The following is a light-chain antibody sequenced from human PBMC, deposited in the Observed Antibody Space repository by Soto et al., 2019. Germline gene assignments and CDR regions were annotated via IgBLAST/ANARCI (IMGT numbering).Light chain of an antibody. CDR3: SAYTARSTLV. V-gene: IGLV2-14*01. J-gene: IGLJ3*02. CDR2: EVR. CDR1: LRDVGAYYL. Sequence: QSALTQPASVSGSAGQSITISCSGTLRDVGAYYLVSWYQQHPGTAPKLIIYEVRNRPSGISSRFSGSRSGNTASLTISGLQYEDEGYYYCSAYTARSTLVFGGGTKVTVL.